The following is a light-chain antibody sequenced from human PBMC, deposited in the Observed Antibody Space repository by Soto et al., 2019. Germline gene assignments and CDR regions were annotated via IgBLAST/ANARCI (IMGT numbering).Light chain of an antibody. J-gene: IGLJ1*01. CDR3: QSYDSSLSGHV. Sequence: QSVLTQPPSVSGAPGQRVTISCTGSSSNIGAGYDVHWYQQLPGTAPKLLIYGNSNRPSGVPDRFSGSKSGTSASLAITGLQAEYEAVYYCQSYDSSLSGHVFGTGTKVTVL. CDR2: GNS. CDR1: SSNIGAGYD. V-gene: IGLV1-40*01.